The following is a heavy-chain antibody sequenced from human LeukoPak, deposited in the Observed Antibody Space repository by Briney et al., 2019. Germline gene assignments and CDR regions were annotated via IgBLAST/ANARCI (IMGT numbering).Heavy chain of an antibody. CDR3: ARSSNRFDP. CDR2: IYYSGST. V-gene: IGHV4-59*01. Sequence: SETLSLTCTVSGVSISSYYWSWIRQPPGKGLEWIGYIYYSGSTNYNPSLKSRVTISVDTSKNQFSLKLSSVTAADTAVYYCARSSNRFDPWGQGTLVTVSS. D-gene: IGHD3-10*01. CDR1: GVSISSYY. J-gene: IGHJ5*02.